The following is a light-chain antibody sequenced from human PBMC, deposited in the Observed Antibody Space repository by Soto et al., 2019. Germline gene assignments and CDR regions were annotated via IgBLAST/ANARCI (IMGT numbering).Light chain of an antibody. CDR3: QQYNTYFSLS. CDR1: QTISTW. J-gene: IGKJ4*01. CDR2: KAI. V-gene: IGKV1-5*03. Sequence: DLLMTQSPSTLSAPLGDSITITCRASQTISTWVAWYQQKPGRAPKLLIYKAISLESGVPARFSGSGSGTEFTLTISGLQPDDFASYYCQQYNTYFSLSFGGGTKVDIK.